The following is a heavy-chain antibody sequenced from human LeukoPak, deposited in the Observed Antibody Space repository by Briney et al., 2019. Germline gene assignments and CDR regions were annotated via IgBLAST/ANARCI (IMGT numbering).Heavy chain of an antibody. Sequence: GGSLRLSCAASGFTFSSYGMHWVRQAPGKGLEWVAVISYDGSNKYYADSVKGRFTISRDNSKNTLYLQMNSLRAEDTALYYCAIEKNSGSWFLSPFDYWGQGTLVTVSS. D-gene: IGHD6-13*01. CDR3: AIEKNSGSWFLSPFDY. CDR1: GFTFSSYG. V-gene: IGHV3-30*03. J-gene: IGHJ4*02. CDR2: ISYDGSNK.